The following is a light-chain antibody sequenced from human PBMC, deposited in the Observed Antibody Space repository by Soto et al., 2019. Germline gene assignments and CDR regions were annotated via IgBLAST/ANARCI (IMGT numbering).Light chain of an antibody. Sequence: DIVMTQSPLSLPVTPGEPASISCRSSQSLLHSNGYNYVDWYLQKPGQSPQLLIYLGSSRASGGPDRFSGSGSGTDFTLKISRVEAEYVGVYYCMEALQSPLTFGGGTKVDIK. CDR2: LGS. CDR3: MEALQSPLT. J-gene: IGKJ4*02. V-gene: IGKV2-28*01. CDR1: QSLLHSNGYNY.